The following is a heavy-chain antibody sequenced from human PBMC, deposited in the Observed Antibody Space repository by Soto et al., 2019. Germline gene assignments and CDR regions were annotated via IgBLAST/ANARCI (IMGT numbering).Heavy chain of an antibody. J-gene: IGHJ3*02. CDR2: IYYSGST. CDR1: GGSISSSSYY. Sequence: QLQLQESGPGLVKPSETLSLTCTVSGGSISSSSYYWGWIRQPPGKGLEWIGSIYYSGSTYYNPSLKSRVTISVDTSKNKFSLKLSSVSAADTAVYYCARPTTGTTPGALDIWGQGTMVTVSS. CDR3: ARPTTGTTPGALDI. V-gene: IGHV4-39*01. D-gene: IGHD1-1*01.